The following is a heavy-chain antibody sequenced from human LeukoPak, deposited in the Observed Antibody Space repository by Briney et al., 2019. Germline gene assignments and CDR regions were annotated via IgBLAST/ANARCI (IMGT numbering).Heavy chain of an antibody. Sequence: PSETLSLTCAVYGGSFSGYYWSWIRQPPGKGLEWIGEINHSGSTNYNPSLKSRVTISVDTSKNQFSLKLSSVTAADTAVYYCAREESSDHWFDPWGQGTLVTVSS. V-gene: IGHV4-34*01. CDR2: INHSGST. CDR3: AREESSDHWFDP. D-gene: IGHD3-16*02. CDR1: GGSFSGYY. J-gene: IGHJ5*02.